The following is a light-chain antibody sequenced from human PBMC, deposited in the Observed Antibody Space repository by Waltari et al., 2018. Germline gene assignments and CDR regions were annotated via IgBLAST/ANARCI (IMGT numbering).Light chain of an antibody. CDR3: SSYTSSSSWV. J-gene: IGLJ3*02. CDR1: SSDVGGYDS. V-gene: IGLV2-14*01. Sequence: QSALTQPASVSGSPGQSITISCTGTSSDVGGYDSVSWYHHPPGKAPKLMIYEVSNRPSGVSSRFSGSKSANTASLTISGLQAEDEADYYCSSYTSSSSWVFGGGTKLTVL. CDR2: EVS.